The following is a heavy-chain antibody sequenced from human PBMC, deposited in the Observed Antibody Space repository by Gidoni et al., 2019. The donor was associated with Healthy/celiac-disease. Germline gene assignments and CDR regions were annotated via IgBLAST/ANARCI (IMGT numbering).Heavy chain of an antibody. V-gene: IGHV5-51*01. D-gene: IGHD1-26*01. Sequence: EVQLVQSGAEVTTPGESLKISCKGSGYSFTSYWIGWVRQMPGKGLEWMGIIYPGDSDTRYSPSFQGQVTISADKSISTAYLQWSSLKASDTAMYYCARLGGVVGAKGWGSYYFDYWGQGTLVTVSS. CDR1: GYSFTSYW. CDR3: ARLGGVVGAKGWGSYYFDY. J-gene: IGHJ4*02. CDR2: IYPGDSDT.